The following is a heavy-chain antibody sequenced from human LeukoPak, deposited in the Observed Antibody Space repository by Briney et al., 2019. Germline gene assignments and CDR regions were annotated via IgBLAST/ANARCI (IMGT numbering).Heavy chain of an antibody. Sequence: PSETLSLTCAVSGGSISSSNWWSWVRQPPGKGLEWIGEINHSGSTNYNPSLKSRVTTSVDTSKNQFSLKLSSVTAADTAVYYCAGLYCSRTSCFFDYWGQGTLVTVSS. D-gene: IGHD2-2*01. V-gene: IGHV4-4*02. CDR3: AGLYCSRTSCFFDY. J-gene: IGHJ4*02. CDR2: INHSGST. CDR1: GGSISSSNW.